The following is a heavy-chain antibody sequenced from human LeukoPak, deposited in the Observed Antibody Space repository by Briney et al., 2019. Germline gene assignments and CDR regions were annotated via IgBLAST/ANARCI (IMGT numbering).Heavy chain of an antibody. CDR3: AREVDYGSGSYSYGMDV. J-gene: IGHJ6*04. V-gene: IGHV1-2*04. CDR2: INPNSGGT. D-gene: IGHD3-10*01. CDR1: GYTFTGYY. Sequence: ASVKVSGKASGYTFTGYYIHWVRQAPGQGLEWMGWINPNSGGTNYAQKFQGWVTMTRDTSISTAYMELSRLRSDDTAVYYCAREVDYGSGSYSYGMDVWGKGTTVTVSS.